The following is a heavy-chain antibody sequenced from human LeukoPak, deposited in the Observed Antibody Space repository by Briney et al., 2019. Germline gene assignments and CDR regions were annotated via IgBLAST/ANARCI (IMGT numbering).Heavy chain of an antibody. J-gene: IGHJ4*02. D-gene: IGHD6-13*01. CDR1: GFTFSSYS. Sequence: GGSLRLSCAASGFTFSSYSMTWVRQAPGKGLEWVSSISSSSSYIYYADSVKGRFTISRDNAKNSLYLQMNSLRAEDTAVYYCARRLTHVPGIAAADSIWGQGTLVTVSS. V-gene: IGHV3-21*01. CDR3: ARRLTHVPGIAAADSI. CDR2: ISSSSSYI.